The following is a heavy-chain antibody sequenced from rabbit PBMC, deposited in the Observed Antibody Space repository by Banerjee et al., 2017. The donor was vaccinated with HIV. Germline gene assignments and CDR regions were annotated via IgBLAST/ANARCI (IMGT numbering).Heavy chain of an antibody. CDR3: ARDGASGYNFNL. Sequence: QQHLEESGGGLVKPGGTLTLTCKASGFSFSSYYDMCWVRQAPGKGLELIACIYTRDGTIWYASWAKGRFTISKTSSTTVTLQMTSLTAADTATYFCARDGASGYNFNLWGPGTLVTVS. D-gene: IGHD1-1*01. CDR1: GFSFSSYYD. V-gene: IGHV1S45*01. J-gene: IGHJ4*01. CDR2: IYTRDGTI.